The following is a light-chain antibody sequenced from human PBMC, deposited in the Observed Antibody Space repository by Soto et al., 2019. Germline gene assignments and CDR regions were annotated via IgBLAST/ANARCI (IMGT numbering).Light chain of an antibody. CDR3: VQRSIGFP. Sequence: VLSLSPGAVSLARGERATLSCRASQSVSSSYLAWYQQKPGQAPRLLIYGASSRATGIPDRFSGSGSGTDFTLTISSLEPEDFAVYHCVQRSIGFPFGPGTKVDIK. CDR1: QSVSSSY. J-gene: IGKJ3*01. V-gene: IGKV3D-20*02. CDR2: GAS.